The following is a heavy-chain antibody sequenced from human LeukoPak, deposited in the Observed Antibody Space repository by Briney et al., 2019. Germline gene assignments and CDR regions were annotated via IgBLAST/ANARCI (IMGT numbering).Heavy chain of an antibody. Sequence: SETLSLTCAVYGGSFSGYYWSWIRQPPGKGLEWIGEINHSGSTNYNPSLKSRVTISVDTSKNQFSLKLSSVTAADTAVYYCATPDGSGYYYLYWGQGTLVTVSS. CDR2: INHSGST. CDR1: GGSFSGYY. CDR3: ATPDGSGYYYLY. V-gene: IGHV4-34*01. D-gene: IGHD3-22*01. J-gene: IGHJ4*02.